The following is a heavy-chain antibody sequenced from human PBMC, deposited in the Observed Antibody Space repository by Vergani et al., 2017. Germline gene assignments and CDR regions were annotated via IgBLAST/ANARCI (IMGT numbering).Heavy chain of an antibody. V-gene: IGHV4-61*02. D-gene: IGHD2-2*02. CDR2: IYTSGST. Sequence: QLQLQESGPGLVKPSETLSLTCTVSGGSISSSSYYWSWIRQPAGKGLEWIGRIYTSGSTNYNPSLKSRVTISVDTSKNQFSLKLSSVTAADTAVYYCARDASVVPAAIPSLNYYYGMDVWGQGTTVTVSS. CDR3: ARDASVVPAAIPSLNYYYGMDV. J-gene: IGHJ6*02. CDR1: GGSISSSSYY.